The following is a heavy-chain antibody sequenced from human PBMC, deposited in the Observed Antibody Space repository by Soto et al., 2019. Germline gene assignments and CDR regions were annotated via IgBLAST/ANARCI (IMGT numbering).Heavy chain of an antibody. D-gene: IGHD6-19*01. CDR3: AKGTIAVAARAWFDP. Sequence: EVQLVESGGGLVQPGRSLRLSCAASGFTFDDYAMHWVRQAPGKGLEWVSGISWNSGSIGYADSVKGRFTISRDNAKNSLYLQMNNLRAEDTALYYCAKGTIAVAARAWFDPWGQGTLVTVSS. J-gene: IGHJ5*02. V-gene: IGHV3-9*01. CDR2: ISWNSGSI. CDR1: GFTFDDYA.